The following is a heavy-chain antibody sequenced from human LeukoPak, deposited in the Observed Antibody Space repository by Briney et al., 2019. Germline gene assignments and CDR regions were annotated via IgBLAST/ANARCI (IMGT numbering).Heavy chain of an antibody. Sequence: SETLSLTCAVSSGSISTTNWWSWTRQPPGKRLEWIGCIYYSESATYNPSLKSRVTISLDTSKNQFFLKLSSVTAADTAVYYCARKRSFDLWGQGTLVTVSS. V-gene: IGHV4-59*01. CDR3: ARKRSFDL. CDR2: IYYSESA. CDR1: SGSISTTNW. D-gene: IGHD3-9*01. J-gene: IGHJ4*02.